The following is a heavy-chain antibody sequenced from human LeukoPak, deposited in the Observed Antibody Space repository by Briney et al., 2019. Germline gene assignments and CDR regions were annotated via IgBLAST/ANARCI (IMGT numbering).Heavy chain of an antibody. V-gene: IGHV3-33*01. CDR3: ARDRVRWDYYDSSGYYHEGVDY. CDR2: IWYDGSNK. Sequence: GRSLRLSCAASGFTFSSYGMHWVRQAPGKGLEWVAVIWYDGSNKYYADSVKGRFTISRDNSKNTLYLQMNSLRAEDTAVNYCARDRVRWDYYDSSGYYHEGVDYWGQGTLVTVSS. D-gene: IGHD3-22*01. J-gene: IGHJ4*02. CDR1: GFTFSSYG.